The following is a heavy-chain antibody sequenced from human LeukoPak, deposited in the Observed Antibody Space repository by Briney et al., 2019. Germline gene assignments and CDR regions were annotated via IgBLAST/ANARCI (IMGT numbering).Heavy chain of an antibody. D-gene: IGHD6-19*01. V-gene: IGHV3-23*01. Sequence: PGGSLRLSCAASGFTFDDYGMSWVRQAPGKGLEWVSAISGSGGSTYYADSAKGRFTVSRDNSKNTLYLQMNSLRAEDTAVYYCAKSAEYSSGWVGYWGQGTLVTVSS. CDR1: GFTFDDYG. CDR3: AKSAEYSSGWVGY. J-gene: IGHJ4*02. CDR2: ISGSGGST.